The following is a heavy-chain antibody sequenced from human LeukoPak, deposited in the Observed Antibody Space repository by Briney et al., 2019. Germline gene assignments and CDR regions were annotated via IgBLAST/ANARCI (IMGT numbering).Heavy chain of an antibody. CDR3: GREWGIIAVAGGPGY. Sequence: GESLRLSCAASGFTFSKYDMHWVRQAPGKGLEWVSLIWYNGHNKYYADSVKCRFNISRDNAKSILFLQMNDLRAEDTAMYFCGREWGIIAVAGGPGYWGQGTTVTVSS. CDR2: IWYNGHNK. CDR1: GFTFSKYD. V-gene: IGHV3-33*01. D-gene: IGHD6-19*01. J-gene: IGHJ4*02.